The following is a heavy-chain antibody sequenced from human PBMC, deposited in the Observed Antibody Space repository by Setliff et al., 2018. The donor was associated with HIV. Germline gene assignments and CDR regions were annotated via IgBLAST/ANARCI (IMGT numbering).Heavy chain of an antibody. CDR1: GYSFSNNG. CDR2: ASTYNGNT. Sequence: ASVKVSCKASGYSFSNNGISWVRQAPGQGLEWMGRASTYNGNTNYAQKLQGRVTMTRDTSTSTVYMELSSLRSEDTAVYYCARDPAPSSSASYFQHWGQGTPVTVSS. CDR3: ARDPAPSSSASYFQH. D-gene: IGHD6-6*01. V-gene: IGHV1-18*01. J-gene: IGHJ1*01.